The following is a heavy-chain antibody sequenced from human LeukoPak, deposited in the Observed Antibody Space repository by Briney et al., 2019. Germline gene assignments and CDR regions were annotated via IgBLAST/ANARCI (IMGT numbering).Heavy chain of an antibody. CDR2: ITLDGSDS. CDR3: TTENWYVFEN. D-gene: IGHD1-1*01. Sequence: PGGSLRLSCAASGFPFSSYWMAWVRQAPGKGLEWVATITLDGSDSYYVDSVKGRFTDSRDNAKNSLYLQMNSLRVEDTAVFYCTTENWYVFENWGQGSLVTVSS. V-gene: IGHV3-7*04. CDR1: GFPFSSYW. J-gene: IGHJ4*02.